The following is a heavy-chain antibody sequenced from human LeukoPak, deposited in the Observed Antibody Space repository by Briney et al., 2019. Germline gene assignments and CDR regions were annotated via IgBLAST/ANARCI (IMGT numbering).Heavy chain of an antibody. J-gene: IGHJ4*02. CDR2: IYSGGST. D-gene: IGHD1-26*01. V-gene: IGHV3-53*05. CDR3: ARDQVRQIGSGTLDY. CDR1: GFTVSSNY. Sequence: GGSLRLSCAASGFTVSSNYMSWVRQAPGKGLEWVSVIYSGGSTYYADSVEGRFTISRDNSKNTLYLEMNSLRADDTAVYYCARDQVRQIGSGTLDYWGQGTLVTVSS.